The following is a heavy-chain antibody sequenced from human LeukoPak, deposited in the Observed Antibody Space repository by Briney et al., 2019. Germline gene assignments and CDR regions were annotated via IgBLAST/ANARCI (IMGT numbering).Heavy chain of an antibody. CDR1: GYTFTGYY. CDR3: ARGVLASRRPYYYYYMDV. Sequence: ASVKVSCKASGYTFTGYYMHWVRQAPGQGLEWMGWINPNSGGTNYAQKFQGRVTMTRDTSISIAYMELSRLRSDDTAVYYCARGVLASRRPYYYYYMDVWGKGTTVTVSS. CDR2: INPNSGGT. D-gene: IGHD2/OR15-2a*01. J-gene: IGHJ6*03. V-gene: IGHV1-2*02.